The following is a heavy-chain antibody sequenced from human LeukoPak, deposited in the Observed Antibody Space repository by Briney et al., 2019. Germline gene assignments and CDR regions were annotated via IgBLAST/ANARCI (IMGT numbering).Heavy chain of an antibody. D-gene: IGHD3-10*01. CDR3: ARVDSVYYGSGSYSYYFDY. CDR2: IYYSGST. V-gene: IGHV4-39*01. Sequence: PSETLSLTCTVSGGSISSSSYYWGWIRQPPGKGLEWIGSIYYSGSTYYNPSLKSRVTISVDTSKNQFSLKLSSVTAADTAVYYCARVDSVYYGSGSYSYYFDYWGQGTLVTVSS. CDR1: GGSISSSSYY. J-gene: IGHJ4*02.